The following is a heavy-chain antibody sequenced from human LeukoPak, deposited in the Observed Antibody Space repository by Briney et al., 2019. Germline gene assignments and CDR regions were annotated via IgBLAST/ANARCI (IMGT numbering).Heavy chain of an antibody. CDR1: GGTFSSYA. J-gene: IGHJ6*02. CDR3: ARDGGYCSSTSCYDYYYYGMDV. V-gene: IGHV1-69*04. Sequence: SVKVSCKASGGTFSSYAISWVRQAPGQGLEWMGRIIPILGIENYAQKFQGRVTITADKSTSTAYMELSSLRSEDTAVYYCARDGGYCSSTSCYDYYYYGMDVWGQGTTVTVSS. D-gene: IGHD2-2*03. CDR2: IIPILGIE.